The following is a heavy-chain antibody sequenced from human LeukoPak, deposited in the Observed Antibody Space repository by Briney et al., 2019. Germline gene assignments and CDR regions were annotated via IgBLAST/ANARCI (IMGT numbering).Heavy chain of an antibody. Sequence: SETLSLTCTVSGGSISTYYWSWIRQPPGKGLEWIGYIYYTGSTSYNPSLKSRVTMSVDKSKNQLSLKLSSVTAADTAMYYCARGAYHYGSGSYYFDYWGQGTLVTVSS. D-gene: IGHD3-10*01. V-gene: IGHV4-59*12. CDR1: GGSISTYY. J-gene: IGHJ4*02. CDR2: IYYTGST. CDR3: ARGAYHYGSGSYYFDY.